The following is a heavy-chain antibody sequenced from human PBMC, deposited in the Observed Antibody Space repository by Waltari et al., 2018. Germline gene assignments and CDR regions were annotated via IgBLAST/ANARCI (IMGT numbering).Heavy chain of an antibody. CDR2: FIPSFGTA. J-gene: IGHJ6*02. CDR3: ARDPPGVVPAAKGRNYYYGMDV. V-gene: IGHV1-69*01. D-gene: IGHD2-2*01. CDR1: GGTFSSYA. Sequence: QVQLVQSGAEVKKPGSSVKVSCKASGGTFSSYAISWVRQTPGPARPWLGGFIPSFGTANYAQKFQGRVTITADESTSTAYMELSSLRSEDTAVYYCARDPPGVVPAAKGRNYYYGMDVWGQGTTVTVSS.